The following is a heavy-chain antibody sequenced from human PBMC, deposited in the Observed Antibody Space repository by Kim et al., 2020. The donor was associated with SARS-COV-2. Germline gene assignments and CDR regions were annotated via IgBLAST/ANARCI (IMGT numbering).Heavy chain of an antibody. V-gene: IGHV4-34*01. CDR2: IDHSGST. CDR1: GESFSDYY. Sequence: SETLSLTCAVYGESFSDYYWSWIRQPPGKGLEWIGEIDHSGSTNYNPSLKSQVTISVDTSKNQFSLKLSSVTAADTAAYYCARARGGQWLASHFDYWGQG. J-gene: IGHJ4*02. D-gene: IGHD6-19*01. CDR3: ARARGGQWLASHFDY.